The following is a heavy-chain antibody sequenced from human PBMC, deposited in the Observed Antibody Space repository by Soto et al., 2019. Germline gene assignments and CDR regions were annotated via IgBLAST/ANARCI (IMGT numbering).Heavy chain of an antibody. CDR2: IWYDGSNK. D-gene: IGHD4-17*01. CDR1: GFTFSSYG. J-gene: IGHJ4*02. V-gene: IGHV3-33*01. Sequence: GGSLRLSCAASGFTFSSYGMHWVRQAPGKGLEWVAVIWYDGSNKYYADSVKGRFTISRDNSKNTLYLQMNSLRAEDTAVYYCARDSLGETGTVHVDYWGQGTLVTVSS. CDR3: ARDSLGETGTVHVDY.